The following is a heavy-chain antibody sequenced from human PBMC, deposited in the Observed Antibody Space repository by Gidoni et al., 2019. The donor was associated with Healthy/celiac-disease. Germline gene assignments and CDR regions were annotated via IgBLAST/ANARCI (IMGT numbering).Heavy chain of an antibody. CDR3: GSQRGYSDGGPVFYGMDV. V-gene: IGHV1-69*12. Sequence: QVQLVQSGAQVQNPSSSVQVSCQASAGTFSSYATSWVRQAPGHGLEWMGGIFPSFGTATYAQKFQGRDTITADESTSTAYMELSSQRAEDTAVYYCGSQRGYSDGGPVFYGMDVWGQGTTVTVSS. J-gene: IGHJ6*02. CDR2: IFPSFGTA. CDR1: AGTFSSYA. D-gene: IGHD5-18*01.